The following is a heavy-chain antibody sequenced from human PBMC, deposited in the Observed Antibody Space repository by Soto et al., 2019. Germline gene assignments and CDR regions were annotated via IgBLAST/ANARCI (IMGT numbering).Heavy chain of an antibody. J-gene: IGHJ4*02. D-gene: IGHD5-18*01. Sequence: QITLKESGPTLVKPTQTLTLTCTFSGFSLTTRGVGVGWIRQPPGKALEWLALIYWDDDEGYSPSLKSRLTSTNDTSKNQVVLTMSNMDPLVTATYYCSLRPRVYSDHFDFWGQGTLVTVSS. CDR2: IYWDDDE. CDR1: GFSLTTRGVG. V-gene: IGHV2-5*02. CDR3: SLRPRVYSDHFDF.